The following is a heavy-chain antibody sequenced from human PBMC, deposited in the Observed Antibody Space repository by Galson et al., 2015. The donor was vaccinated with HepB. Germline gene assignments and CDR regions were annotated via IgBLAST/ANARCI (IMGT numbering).Heavy chain of an antibody. V-gene: IGHV4-59*08. D-gene: IGHD1-26*01. CDR1: GGPISSYY. CDR2: IYYSGST. J-gene: IGHJ4*02. Sequence: QVQLQESGPGLVKPSETLSLTCTVSGGPISSYYWSWIRQPPGKGLEWIGYIYYSGSTNYNPSLKSRVTISVDTSKNQFSLKLSSVTAADTAVYYCARLPGWGATLDFDYWGQGTLVTVSS. CDR3: ARLPGWGATLDFDY.